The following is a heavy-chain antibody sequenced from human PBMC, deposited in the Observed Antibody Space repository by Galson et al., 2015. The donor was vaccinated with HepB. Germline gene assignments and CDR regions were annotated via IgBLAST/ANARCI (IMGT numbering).Heavy chain of an antibody. V-gene: IGHV4-61*02. CDR3: ARDPLIAGGDVWYFDL. CDR1: GGSISSGSYY. Sequence: TLSLTCTVSGGSISSGSYYWSWIRQPAGKGLEWIGRIYTSGSTNYNPSLKSRVTISADTSKDQFSLKVTSVTAADTAVYYCARDPLIAGGDVWYFDLWGRGTLVTVSS. D-gene: IGHD2-21*02. J-gene: IGHJ2*01. CDR2: IYTSGST.